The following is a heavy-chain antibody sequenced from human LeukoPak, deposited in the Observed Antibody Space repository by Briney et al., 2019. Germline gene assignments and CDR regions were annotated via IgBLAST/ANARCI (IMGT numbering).Heavy chain of an antibody. D-gene: IGHD3-9*01. CDR1: GFTFSSYW. V-gene: IGHV3-23*01. J-gene: IGHJ6*03. CDR3: AKASGSSDWLLYYYYMDV. CDR2: ISGSGGST. Sequence: GGSLRLSCAASGFTFSSYWMSWVRQAPGKGLEWVSAISGSGGSTYYADSVKGRFTISRDNSKNTLYLQMNSLRAEDTAVYYCAKASGSSDWLLYYYYMDVWGKGTTVTISS.